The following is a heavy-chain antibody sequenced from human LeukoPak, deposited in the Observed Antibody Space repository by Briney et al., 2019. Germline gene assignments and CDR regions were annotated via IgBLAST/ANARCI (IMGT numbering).Heavy chain of an antibody. J-gene: IGHJ5*02. Sequence: PSETLYLTCTVSGGSISSGGYYWSWIRQHPGKGLEWIGYIYYSGSTYYNPSLKSRVTISVDTSKNQFSLKLSSVTAADTAVYYCARDKVRDFWSGCLENWFDPWGQGTLVTVSS. D-gene: IGHD3-3*01. CDR1: GGSISSGGYY. CDR3: ARDKVRDFWSGCLENWFDP. V-gene: IGHV4-31*03. CDR2: IYYSGST.